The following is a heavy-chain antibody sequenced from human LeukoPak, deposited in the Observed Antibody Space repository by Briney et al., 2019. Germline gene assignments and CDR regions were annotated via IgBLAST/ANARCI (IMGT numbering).Heavy chain of an antibody. CDR3: ARVSGIVGATVGYFDY. CDR2: INLRGTT. CDR1: GGSFTTYY. V-gene: IGHV4-34*01. J-gene: IGHJ4*02. D-gene: IGHD1-26*01. Sequence: SETLSLTCAVYGGSFTTYYGTWIRQPPGKGLEWIGEINLRGTTNYNPSLKSRVTISLDTSKNQFSLKLSSVTAADTAVYYCARVSGIVGATVGYFDYWGQGTLVTVSS.